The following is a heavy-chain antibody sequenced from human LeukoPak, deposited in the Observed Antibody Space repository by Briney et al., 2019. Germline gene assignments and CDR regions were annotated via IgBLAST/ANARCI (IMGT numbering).Heavy chain of an antibody. V-gene: IGHV3-7*01. D-gene: IGHD3-3*01. J-gene: IGHJ4*02. CDR3: ARERFLEWLLPPHFDY. CDR1: GFTFSSYW. Sequence: PGGSLRLSCAASGFTFSSYWMSWVRQAPGKGLEWVANIKQDGSEKYYVDSVKGRFTISRDNAKNSLYLQMNSLRAEDTAVYYCARERFLEWLLPPHFDYWGQGTLVTVSS. CDR2: IKQDGSEK.